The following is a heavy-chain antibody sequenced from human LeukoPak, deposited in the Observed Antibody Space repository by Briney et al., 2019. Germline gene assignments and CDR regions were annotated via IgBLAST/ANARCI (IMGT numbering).Heavy chain of an antibody. J-gene: IGHJ3*02. CDR3: VSDAFDI. CDR1: GFTFSNFE. V-gene: IGHV3-48*03. Sequence: GGSLRLSCAAFGFTFSNFEMTWVRQAPEKGLELVSYISSSGSAIYYADSVKGRFTISRDNAKNSLSLQMNSLRAEDTAVYYCVSDAFDIWGQGTMVTVSS. CDR2: ISSSGSAI.